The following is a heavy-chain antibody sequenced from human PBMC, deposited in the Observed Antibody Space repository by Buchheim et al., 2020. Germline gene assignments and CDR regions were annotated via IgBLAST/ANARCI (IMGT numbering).Heavy chain of an antibody. D-gene: IGHD2-15*01. CDR3: ARSYMTDKTRYEN. J-gene: IGHJ4*01. V-gene: IGHV4-4*02. Sequence: QVHLQESGPGLVKPSGTLSLTCVVSGGSISTPYWLNWVRQSPGKGLEWIGEISHGGITNYNASLKSRVTMSVDQSKNQLSLKLTSVTAADSAVYYCARSYMTDKTRYENWGHGTL. CDR1: GGSISTPYW. CDR2: ISHGGIT.